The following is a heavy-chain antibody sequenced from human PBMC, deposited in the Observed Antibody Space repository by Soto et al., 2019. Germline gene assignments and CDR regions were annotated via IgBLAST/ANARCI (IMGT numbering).Heavy chain of an antibody. D-gene: IGHD2-15*01. J-gene: IGHJ4*02. Sequence: PGGSLRLSCAASGFTFSSYAMSWVRQAPGKGLEWVSAISGSGGSTYYADSVKGRFTISRDNSKNTLYLQMNSLRAEDTAVYYCAKDGSGGYCSGGSCLRGVDYFEYWGQGTLVTVSS. CDR3: AKDGSGGYCSGGSCLRGVDYFEY. CDR1: GFTFSSYA. V-gene: IGHV3-23*01. CDR2: ISGSGGST.